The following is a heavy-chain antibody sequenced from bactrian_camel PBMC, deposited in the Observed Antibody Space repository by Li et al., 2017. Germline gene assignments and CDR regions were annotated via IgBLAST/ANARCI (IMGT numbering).Heavy chain of an antibody. Sequence: HVQLVESGQTSVQAGGSLRLSCPVRKPAFSSSCLGWFRESPGKEREAVAGIDRNDYKCYSRSSGGRFTVSADNDQKTLFLQMNSLKSQDTAIYYCAADSPTCSLEVEYNYWGQGTQVTVS. J-gene: IGHJ4*01. D-gene: IGHD8*01. V-gene: IGHV3S55*01. CDR3: AADSPTCSLEVEYNY. CDR1: KPAFSSSC. CDR2: IDRNDYK.